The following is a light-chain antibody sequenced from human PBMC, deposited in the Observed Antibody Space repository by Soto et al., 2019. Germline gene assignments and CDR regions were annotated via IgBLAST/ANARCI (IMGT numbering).Light chain of an antibody. CDR1: SSDVGAYKY. CDR2: EVS. V-gene: IGLV2-8*01. Sequence: QSALTQPPSASGSPGQSVTISCTGTSSDVGAYKYVSWYQQYPGKAPKLMIYEVSKRPSGVPDRFSGSKSGTTASLTVSVLQDEDEADYYCTSYVGSDIWVFGGGTKVTVL. J-gene: IGLJ3*02. CDR3: TSYVGSDIWV.